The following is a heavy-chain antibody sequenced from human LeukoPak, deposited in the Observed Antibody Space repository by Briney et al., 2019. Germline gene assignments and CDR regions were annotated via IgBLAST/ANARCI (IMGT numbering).Heavy chain of an antibody. D-gene: IGHD2-8*01. J-gene: IGHJ2*01. CDR3: ARGEGVGWYFDL. CDR1: GGSFSGYY. CDR2: INHSGST. Sequence: SETLSLTCAVYGGSFSGYYWSWIRQPPGKGLEWIGEINHSGSTNYNPSLKSRVTISVDTSKNQFSLKLSSVTAADTAVYYCARGEGVGWYFDLWGRGTQVTVSS. V-gene: IGHV4-34*01.